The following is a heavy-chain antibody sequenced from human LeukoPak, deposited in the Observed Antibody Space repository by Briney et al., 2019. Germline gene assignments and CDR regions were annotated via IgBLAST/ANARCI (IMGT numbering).Heavy chain of an antibody. V-gene: IGHV1-46*01. CDR2: INPSDGST. D-gene: IGHD1-14*01. Sequence: GASVKVSCKASGHIFISYYIHWVRQAPGQGLEWMGVINPSDGSTNYAQKFQGRVTMTRDTSATTVYLDLSGLTFEDTAVYYCARPDDGFAFDYWGQGTLVTVSS. CDR3: ARPDDGFAFDY. J-gene: IGHJ4*02. CDR1: GHIFISYY.